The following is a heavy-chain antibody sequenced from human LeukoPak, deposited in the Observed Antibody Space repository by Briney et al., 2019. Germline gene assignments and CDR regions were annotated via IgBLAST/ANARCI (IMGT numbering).Heavy chain of an antibody. CDR3: ARDGAAAGAFDY. Sequence: GGSLRLSCAASGFTFNDYEMNWVRQAPGKGLEWVSYISSSGNTIYYADSVKGRFTISRDNAKNSLYLQMNSLRAEDTAIYYCARDGAAAGAFDYWGQGTLVTVSS. J-gene: IGHJ4*02. V-gene: IGHV3-48*03. CDR2: ISSSGNTI. D-gene: IGHD6-13*01. CDR1: GFTFNDYE.